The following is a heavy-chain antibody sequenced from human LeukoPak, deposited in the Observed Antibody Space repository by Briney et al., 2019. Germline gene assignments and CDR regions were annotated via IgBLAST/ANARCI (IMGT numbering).Heavy chain of an antibody. CDR2: IRYDGSNK. Sequence: GGSLRLSCAASGFTFSSYAMHWVRQAPGKGLEWVAFIRYDGSNKYYADSVKGRFTISRDNSKNTLYLQMNSLRAEDTAVYYCAKDQYCSSTSCYGTDALDIWGQGTMVTVSS. D-gene: IGHD2-2*01. CDR3: AKDQYCSSTSCYGTDALDI. CDR1: GFTFSSYA. J-gene: IGHJ3*02. V-gene: IGHV3-30*02.